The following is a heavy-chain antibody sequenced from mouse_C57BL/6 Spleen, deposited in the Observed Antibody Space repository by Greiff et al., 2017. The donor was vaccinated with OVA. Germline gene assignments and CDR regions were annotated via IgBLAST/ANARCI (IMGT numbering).Heavy chain of an antibody. CDR2: IYPGDGDT. Sequence: VKLMESGAELVKPGASVKISCKASGYAFSSYWMNWVKQRPGKGLEWIGQIYPGDGDTNYNGKFKGKATLTADKSSSTAYMQLSSLTSEDSAVYFCARNYYDYSYAMDYWGQGTSVTVSS. CDR1: GYAFSSYW. V-gene: IGHV1-80*01. CDR3: ARNYYDYSYAMDY. J-gene: IGHJ4*01. D-gene: IGHD2-4*01.